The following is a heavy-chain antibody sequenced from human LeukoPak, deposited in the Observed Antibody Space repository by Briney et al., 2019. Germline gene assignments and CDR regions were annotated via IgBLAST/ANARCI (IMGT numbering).Heavy chain of an antibody. J-gene: IGHJ4*02. D-gene: IGHD3-22*01. CDR1: GFTFDDYA. Sequence: SLRLSCAASGFTFDDYAMHWVRQAPGKGLEWVSGISWNSGRIGYADSVKGRFTISRDNAKNSLYLQMNSLRAEDTALYYCAKDFQYYDSSGYLDYWGQGTLVTVSS. V-gene: IGHV3-9*01. CDR3: AKDFQYYDSSGYLDY. CDR2: ISWNSGRI.